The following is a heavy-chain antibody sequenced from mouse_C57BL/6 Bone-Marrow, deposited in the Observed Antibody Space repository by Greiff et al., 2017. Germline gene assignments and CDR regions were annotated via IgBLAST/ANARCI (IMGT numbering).Heavy chain of an antibody. V-gene: IGHV1-18*01. J-gene: IGHJ3*01. CDR2: INPNNGGT. CDR1: GYTFTDYY. Sequence: EVQGVESGPELVKPGASVKIPCKASGYTFTDYYMDWVKQSHGKSLEWIGDINPNNGGTIYNQKFKSKATLTVDKSSSTAYMQLRSLTSEDTAVYYCARRGDICDGYGEGWFAYWGQGTLVTVSA. CDR3: ARRGDICDGYGEGWFAY. D-gene: IGHD2-2*01.